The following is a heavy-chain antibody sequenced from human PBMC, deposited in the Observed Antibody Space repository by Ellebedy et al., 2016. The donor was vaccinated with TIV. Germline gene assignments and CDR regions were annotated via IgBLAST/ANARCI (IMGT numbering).Heavy chain of an antibody. CDR3: ARAGVRGVIIDY. D-gene: IGHD3-10*01. CDR1: GGSINSYY. J-gene: IGHJ4*02. CDR2: IYYSGST. V-gene: IGHV4-59*01. Sequence: SETLSLXXTVSGGSINSYYWSWIRQPPGKGLEWIGNIYYSGSTNYNPSLKSRVTISVDTSKRQLSLKLRSVTAADTAVYYCARAGVRGVIIDYWGQGTLVTVSS.